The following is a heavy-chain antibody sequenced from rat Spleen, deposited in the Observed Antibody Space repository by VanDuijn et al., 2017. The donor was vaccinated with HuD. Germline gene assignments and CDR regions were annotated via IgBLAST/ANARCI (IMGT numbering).Heavy chain of an antibody. Sequence: QVQLKESGPGLVQPSQTLSLTCTVSGFSLMDYIVHWVRQPPGKGLEWMGRMKYDGVPYYNSALKSRLTISRDTSKSQVFLKMNSLQTEDSAIYYCTRPNNPYWYFDFWGPGTMVTVSS. J-gene: IGHJ1*01. CDR2: MKYDGVP. CDR1: GFSLMDYI. D-gene: IGHD1-10*01. V-gene: IGHV2S30*01. CDR3: TRPNNPYWYFDF.